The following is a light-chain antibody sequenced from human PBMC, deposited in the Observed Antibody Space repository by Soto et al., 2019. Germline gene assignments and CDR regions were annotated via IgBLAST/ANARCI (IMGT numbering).Light chain of an antibody. CDR1: SSDVGGYNY. CDR2: EVS. Sequence: QSALTQPASVSGSPGQSITISCTGTSSDVGGYNYVSWYQQNPGKAPKLMIYEVSNRPSGVSTRFSGSKSGNTASLSISGLQAEDEADYYCSSYTSSITLYVFGTGTKLTVL. J-gene: IGLJ1*01. CDR3: SSYTSSITLYV. V-gene: IGLV2-14*01.